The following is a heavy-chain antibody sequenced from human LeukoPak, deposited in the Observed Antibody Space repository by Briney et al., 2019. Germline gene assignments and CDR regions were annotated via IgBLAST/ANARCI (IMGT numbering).Heavy chain of an antibody. CDR2: IYTSGCT. CDR3: ARYNWNVRYYYMDV. D-gene: IGHD1-20*01. J-gene: IGHJ6*03. CDR1: GGSISSYY. Sequence: SETLSLTCTVSGGSISSYYWSWIRQPPGKGLEWIGYIYTSGCTNYNPSLKSRVTISVDTSKNQFSLKLSSVTAADTAVYYCARYNWNVRYYYMDVWGKGTTVTVSS. V-gene: IGHV4-4*09.